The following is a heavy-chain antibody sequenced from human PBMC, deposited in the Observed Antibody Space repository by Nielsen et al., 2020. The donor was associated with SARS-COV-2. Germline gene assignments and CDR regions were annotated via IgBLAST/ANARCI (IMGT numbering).Heavy chain of an antibody. CDR1: GYTFTSYY. CDR3: ARDLYTAMVLGI. J-gene: IGHJ3*02. D-gene: IGHD5-18*01. CDR2: INPSGGST. Sequence: ASVKVSCNASGYTFTSYYMHWVRQAPGQGLEWMGIINPSGGSTSYAQKFQGRVTMTRDTSTSTVCMELSSLRSEDTAVYYCARDLYTAMVLGIWGQGTMVTVSS. V-gene: IGHV1-46*01.